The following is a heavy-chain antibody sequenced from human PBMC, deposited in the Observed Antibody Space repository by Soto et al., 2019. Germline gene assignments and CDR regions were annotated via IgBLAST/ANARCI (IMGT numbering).Heavy chain of an antibody. Sequence: ASVKVCCTASGYTLTICAIHWVRQAPGQRLEWMGWINAGNGNTKYSQKFQGRVTITRDTSASTAYMELSSLRSEDTAVYYCARDLGGWPDYWGQGTLVTVSS. CDR1: GYTLTICA. V-gene: IGHV1-3*01. D-gene: IGHD2-15*01. CDR3: ARDLGGWPDY. CDR2: INAGNGNT. J-gene: IGHJ4*02.